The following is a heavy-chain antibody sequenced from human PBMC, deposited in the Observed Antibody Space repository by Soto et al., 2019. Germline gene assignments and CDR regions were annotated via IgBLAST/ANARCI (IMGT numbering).Heavy chain of an antibody. CDR3: AREDSIIIPAVSDF. CDR1: GFAFNNYG. CDR2: ISKSDYT. Sequence: GVLRLSCTVSGFAFNNYGINWVRQAPGKGLEWVSSISKSDYTYYSDSVKGRFTISRDNAKNSVSLQMNTLGVEDTAVYYCAREDSIIIPAVSDFWGQGTLVTVSS. J-gene: IGHJ4*02. D-gene: IGHD2-2*01. V-gene: IGHV3-21*01.